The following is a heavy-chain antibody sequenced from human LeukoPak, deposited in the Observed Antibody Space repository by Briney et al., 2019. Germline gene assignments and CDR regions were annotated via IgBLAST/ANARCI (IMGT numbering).Heavy chain of an antibody. CDR3: ARDFVYDSSGYPSYYYMDV. Sequence: PSETLSLTCTVSGGSISSYYWSWIRQPPGKGLEWIGYIYYSGSTNYNPSLKSRVTISVDTSKNQFSLKLSSVTAADTAVYYCARDFVYDSSGYPSYYYMDVWGKGTTVTVSS. J-gene: IGHJ6*03. CDR2: IYYSGST. V-gene: IGHV4-59*01. D-gene: IGHD3-22*01. CDR1: GGSISSYY.